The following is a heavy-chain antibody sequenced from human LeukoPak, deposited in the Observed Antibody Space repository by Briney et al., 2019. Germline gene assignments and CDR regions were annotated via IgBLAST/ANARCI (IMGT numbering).Heavy chain of an antibody. CDR2: IKQDGSEK. V-gene: IGHV3-7*01. CDR3: ARDQVAAAPDY. Sequence: GGSLRLSCAASGFTFSSYWTSWVRQAPGKGPEWVANIKQDGSEKYYVDSVKGRFTISRDNAKNSLYLQMNSLRAEDTAVYYCARDQVAAAPDYWGQGTLVTVSS. J-gene: IGHJ4*02. CDR1: GFTFSSYW. D-gene: IGHD6-13*01.